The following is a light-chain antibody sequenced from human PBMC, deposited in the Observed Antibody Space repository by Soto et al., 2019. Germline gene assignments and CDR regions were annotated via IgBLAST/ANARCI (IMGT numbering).Light chain of an antibody. Sequence: EMVLTQSQGTLSLSPGERATLSCRASQSVSSSYLAWYQQKPGQAPRLLIYGASSRATGIPDRFSGSGSGTDFTLTISSLEPEDFAVYYCQQYGSSLLTFGGGTKVDIK. V-gene: IGKV3-20*01. CDR2: GAS. J-gene: IGKJ4*01. CDR1: QSVSSSY. CDR3: QQYGSSLLT.